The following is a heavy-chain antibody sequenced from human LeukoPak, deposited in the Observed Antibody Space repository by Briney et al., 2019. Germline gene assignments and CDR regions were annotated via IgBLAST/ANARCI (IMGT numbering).Heavy chain of an antibody. CDR2: INGDESST. Sequence: GGSLRLSCEASGFTFSSYWMHWVRQVPGRGLEWVSRINGDESSTNYADSVKGRFTISRDNAKDTLYLHMNSLTAEDTAVYYCARGAKWAYYFDYWGQGTLVTVSS. D-gene: IGHD1-26*01. J-gene: IGHJ4*02. CDR1: GFTFSSYW. CDR3: ARGAKWAYYFDY. V-gene: IGHV3-74*01.